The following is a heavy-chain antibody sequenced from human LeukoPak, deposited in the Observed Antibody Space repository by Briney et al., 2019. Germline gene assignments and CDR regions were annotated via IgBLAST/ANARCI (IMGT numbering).Heavy chain of an antibody. D-gene: IGHD1-26*01. Sequence: EASVKVSCKASGYTFTGYYMHWVRQAPGQGLEWMGWINHNSGGTNYAQKFQGRVTMTRDTSISTAYMELSRLRSDDTAVYYCARVGPSGSYYEYWGQGTLVTVSS. J-gene: IGHJ4*02. CDR2: INHNSGGT. V-gene: IGHV1-2*02. CDR3: ARVGPSGSYYEY. CDR1: GYTFTGYY.